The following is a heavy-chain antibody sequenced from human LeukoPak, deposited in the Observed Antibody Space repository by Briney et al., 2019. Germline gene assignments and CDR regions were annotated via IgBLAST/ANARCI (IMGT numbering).Heavy chain of an antibody. V-gene: IGHV4-31*03. Sequence: PSETLSLTCTVSGGSISSGGYYWSWIRQHPGKGLEWIGYIYYSGSTYYNPSLKSRVTISVDTSKNQFSLKLSSVTAADTAVYYCARAPDFVRGVHYYYYYYGMDVWGQGTTVTVSS. D-gene: IGHD3-10*01. J-gene: IGHJ6*02. CDR2: IYYSGST. CDR3: ARAPDFVRGVHYYYYYYGMDV. CDR1: GGSISSGGYY.